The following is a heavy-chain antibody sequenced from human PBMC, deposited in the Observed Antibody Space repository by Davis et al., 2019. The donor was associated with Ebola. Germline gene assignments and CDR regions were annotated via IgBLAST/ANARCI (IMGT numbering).Heavy chain of an antibody. CDR1: GYTFTGSY. Sequence: ASVKVSCKASGYTFTGSYMHWVRQAPGHGLEWMGRLNPSTGDTYYAQKFQGRVTMTKDTSISTAYLELSRLRSDDTAVYYCAGLGEGGSWGQGTLVTVSS. D-gene: IGHD5-12*01. V-gene: IGHV1-2*06. CDR2: LNPSTGDT. J-gene: IGHJ5*02. CDR3: AGLGEGGS.